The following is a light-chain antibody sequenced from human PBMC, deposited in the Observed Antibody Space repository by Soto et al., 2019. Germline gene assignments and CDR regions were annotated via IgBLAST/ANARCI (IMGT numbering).Light chain of an antibody. CDR2: DNA. CDR1: SSNIGAGFD. J-gene: IGLJ2*01. V-gene: IGLV1-40*01. CDR3: QSYDSSLSGWV. Sequence: QSVLTQPPSVSGAPGQRVTISCTGSSSNIGAGFDVQWYQQLPGTAPKLLIYDNANRPSGVPDRFSGSKSGTSASLAITGLQAEDEADYYCQSYDSSLSGWVFGGGTKLTV.